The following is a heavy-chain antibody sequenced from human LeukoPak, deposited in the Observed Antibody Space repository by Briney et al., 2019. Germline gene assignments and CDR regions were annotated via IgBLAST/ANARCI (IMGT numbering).Heavy chain of an antibody. CDR1: GFTFSIYS. CDR3: AREYSVVAGTVPYFDY. Sequence: GGSLRLSCAASGFTFSIYSMSWVRQAPGKGLEWVSGINWNGGSTGYADSVKGRFTISRDNAKNSLYLQMNSLRAEDTALYYCAREYSVVAGTVPYFDYWGQGTLVTVSS. CDR2: INWNGGST. V-gene: IGHV3-20*04. J-gene: IGHJ4*02. D-gene: IGHD6-19*01.